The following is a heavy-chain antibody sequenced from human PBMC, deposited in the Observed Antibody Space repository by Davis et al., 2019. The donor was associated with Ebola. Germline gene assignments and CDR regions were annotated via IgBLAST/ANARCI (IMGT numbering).Heavy chain of an antibody. V-gene: IGHV1-3*01. D-gene: IGHD2-8*01. CDR1: GYIFTRYS. Sequence: ASVKVSCKTSGYIFTRYSIHWVRQAPGQRLEWMGWINAGNGNTKYSQKFQGRVTITRDTSASTAYMELSSLRSEDTAVYYCARDCTNGVCHYGMDVWGQGTTVTVSS. J-gene: IGHJ6*02. CDR3: ARDCTNGVCHYGMDV. CDR2: INAGNGNT.